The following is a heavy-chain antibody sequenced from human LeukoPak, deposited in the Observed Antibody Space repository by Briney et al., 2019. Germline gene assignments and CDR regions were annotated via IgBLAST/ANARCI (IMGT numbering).Heavy chain of an antibody. J-gene: IGHJ5*02. CDR1: GGSFSGYY. CDR2: INHSGST. V-gene: IGHV4-34*01. D-gene: IGHD4-11*01. CDR3: ARAAYSNYGNWFDP. Sequence: PSKTLSLTCAVYGGSFSGYYWSWIRQPPGKGLKWIGEINHSGSTNYNPSLKSRVTISVDTSKNQFSLKLSSVTAADTAVYYCARAAYSNYGNWFDPWGQGTLVTVSS.